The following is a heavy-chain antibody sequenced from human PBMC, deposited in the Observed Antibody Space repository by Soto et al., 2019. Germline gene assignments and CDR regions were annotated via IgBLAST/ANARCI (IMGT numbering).Heavy chain of an antibody. Sequence: GGSLRLSCEASGFPFSDYYMSWIRQAPGKGLEWLAYISGGSDYTNSAQSVKGRFTISRDNARAPLFLQMDDLRVDDTAMYYCARDLRGHYGPWGQGTMVTVSS. CDR3: ARDLRGHYGP. V-gene: IGHV3-11*06. J-gene: IGHJ3*01. CDR2: ISGGSDYT. D-gene: IGHD4-17*01. CDR1: GFPFSDYY.